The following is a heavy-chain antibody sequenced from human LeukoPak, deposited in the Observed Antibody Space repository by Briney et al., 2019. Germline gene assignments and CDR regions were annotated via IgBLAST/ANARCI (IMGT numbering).Heavy chain of an antibody. CDR2: IYYSGST. D-gene: IGHD6-13*01. CDR3: ARGTAAAVKRFDP. V-gene: IGHV4-39*01. Sequence: SGTLSLTCTVSGGSISNSNYYWGWFRQPPGKGLAWIVSIYYSGSTYYNPSLKSRVTISVDTSKNQFSLELSSVTAADTAVYYCARGTAAAVKRFDPWGQGTLVTVSS. CDR1: GGSISNSNYY. J-gene: IGHJ5*02.